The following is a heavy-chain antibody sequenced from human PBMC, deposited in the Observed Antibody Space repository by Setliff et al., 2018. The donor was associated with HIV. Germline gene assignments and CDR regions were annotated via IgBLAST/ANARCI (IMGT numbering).Heavy chain of an antibody. Sequence: GGSLSLSCAASGFTFSSYSMNWVRQAPGKGLEWVSSISSSSSYIYYADSVKGRFTISRDNAKNSLYLQMNSLRAEDTAVYYCARGLKYYYDSSGYLPDAFDIWGQGTMVTVS. J-gene: IGHJ3*02. D-gene: IGHD3-22*01. CDR3: ARGLKYYYDSSGYLPDAFDI. V-gene: IGHV3-21*01. CDR1: GFTFSSYS. CDR2: ISSSSSYI.